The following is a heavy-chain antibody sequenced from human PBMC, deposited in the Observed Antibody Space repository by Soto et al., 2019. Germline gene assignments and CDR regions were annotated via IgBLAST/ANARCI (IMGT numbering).Heavy chain of an antibody. V-gene: IGHV4-34*01. J-gene: IGHJ6*02. D-gene: IGHD3-3*01. CDR2: INHSGST. CDR1: GGSFSGYY. Sequence: SETLSLTCAVYGGSFSGYYWSWIRQPPGKXLEWIGEINHSGSTNYNPSLKSRVTIPVDTSKNQFSLKLSSVTAADTAVYYCARVTTIFGVVIRDYYYGMDVWGQGTTVTVSS. CDR3: ARVTTIFGVVIRDYYYGMDV.